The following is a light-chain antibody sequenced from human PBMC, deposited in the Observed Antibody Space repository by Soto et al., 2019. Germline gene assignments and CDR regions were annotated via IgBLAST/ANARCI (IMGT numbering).Light chain of an antibody. CDR2: AAS. Sequence: EIVLTQSPGTLSLSPGDRATLSCRASQSVSSSYLAWYQQKPGQAPRLLIYAASSRATGIPDRFSGSGSGTDFTLTISSLEPEDFAVYFCQHFGNSPRYTFAQGTKLEIK. CDR1: QSVSSSY. V-gene: IGKV3-20*01. CDR3: QHFGNSPRYT. J-gene: IGKJ2*01.